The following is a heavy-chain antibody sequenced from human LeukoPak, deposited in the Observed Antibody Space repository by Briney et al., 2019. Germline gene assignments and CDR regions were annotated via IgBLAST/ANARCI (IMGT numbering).Heavy chain of an antibody. V-gene: IGHV3-9*01. CDR1: GFTFDDYA. Sequence: GGFLRLSCAASGFTFDDYAMHWVRHAPGKGLEWVSGISWNSGSIGYADSVKGRFTISRDNAKNSLYLQMNSLRAEDTALYYCAKDIPAQQWLAAFDIWGQGTMVTVSS. D-gene: IGHD6-19*01. CDR2: ISWNSGSI. CDR3: AKDIPAQQWLAAFDI. J-gene: IGHJ3*02.